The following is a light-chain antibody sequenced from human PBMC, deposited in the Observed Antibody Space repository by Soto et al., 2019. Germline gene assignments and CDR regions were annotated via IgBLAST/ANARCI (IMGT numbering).Light chain of an antibody. J-gene: IGLJ1*01. CDR2: EVS. CDR3: SSYAGSNIHYV. Sequence: QSVLTQPPSASGSPGQSGTISCTGTSSDVGGYNYVSWYQQHPGKAPKLMIYEVSKRPSGVPDRFSGSKSGNTASLTVSGLQAEDEADYYCSSYAGSNIHYVFGTGTNVTV. V-gene: IGLV2-8*01. CDR1: SSDVGGYNY.